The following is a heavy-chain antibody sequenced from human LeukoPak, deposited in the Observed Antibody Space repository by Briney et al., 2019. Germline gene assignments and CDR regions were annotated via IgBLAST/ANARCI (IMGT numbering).Heavy chain of an antibody. Sequence: LTGGSLRLSCTASGFTFSSYGMHWVRQAPGKGLEWVAFIRYDGSSEYYADSVKGRFTISRDNSKNTLYLQMNSLRAEDTAVYYCAAPRTYYYGSDYYYGMDVWGQGTTVTVSS. J-gene: IGHJ6*02. CDR1: GFTFSSYG. CDR3: AAPRTYYYGSDYYYGMDV. V-gene: IGHV3-30*02. D-gene: IGHD3-10*01. CDR2: IRYDGSSE.